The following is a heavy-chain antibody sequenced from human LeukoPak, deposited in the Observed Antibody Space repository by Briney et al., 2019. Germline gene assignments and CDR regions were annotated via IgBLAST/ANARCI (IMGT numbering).Heavy chain of an antibody. CDR3: ARDFRGELLLVNYFDY. D-gene: IGHD1-26*01. V-gene: IGHV3-30*01. J-gene: IGHJ4*02. CDR2: ISYDGSNK. CDR1: GFTFSSYA. Sequence: PGGSLRLSCAASGFTFSSYAMHWVRQAPGKGLEWVAVISYDGSNKYYADSVKGRFTISRDNSKNTLYLQMNSLRAEDTAVYYCARDFRGELLLVNYFDYWGQGTLVTVSS.